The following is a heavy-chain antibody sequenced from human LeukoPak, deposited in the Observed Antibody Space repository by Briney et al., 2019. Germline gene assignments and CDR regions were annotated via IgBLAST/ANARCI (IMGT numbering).Heavy chain of an antibody. V-gene: IGHV3-7*01. J-gene: IGHJ6*02. CDR1: GFTVSSYW. D-gene: IGHD6-13*01. Sequence: GGSLRLSCVASGFTVSSYWMTWVRQSPGKGLEWVANMNPDGTQNYYVDSVKGRFTISRDNAKNSLYLQMTSLRADETAVYYCARLRPYSSSWYAYYGMDVWGQGTTVTVSS. CDR2: MNPDGTQN. CDR3: ARLRPYSSSWYAYYGMDV.